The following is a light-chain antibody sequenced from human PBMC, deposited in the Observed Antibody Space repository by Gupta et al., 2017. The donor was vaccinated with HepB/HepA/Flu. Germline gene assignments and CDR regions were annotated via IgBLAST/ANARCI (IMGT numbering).Light chain of an antibody. CDR2: KNN. V-gene: IGLV10-54*04. Sequence: AGLTQPPSVSEGLGQTATLTCTGNSNNVGNQRAAWLQPHQAPPPKLLCYKNNNRHSAMPERFSAARSGNTAAVTTTGLQAEEEADYYCSAADTSINDWVFGGGTKRTVL. CDR1: SNNVGNQR. J-gene: IGLJ3*02. CDR3: SAADTSINDWV.